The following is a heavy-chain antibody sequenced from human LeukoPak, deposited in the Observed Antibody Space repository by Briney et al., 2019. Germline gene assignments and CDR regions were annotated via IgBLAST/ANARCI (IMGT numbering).Heavy chain of an antibody. V-gene: IGHV4-59*01. CDR2: ISYSGST. J-gene: IGHJ5*02. CDR1: GGSISSYY. CDR3: AREGTAGTNLNWFDP. D-gene: IGHD1-1*01. Sequence: SETLSLTCTVSGGSISSYYWSWIRQPPGKGLEWIGYISYSGSTNFNPSLKSRVTISVDTSKNQFSLKLSSVTAVDTAVYYCAREGTAGTNLNWFDPWGQGTLVTVSS.